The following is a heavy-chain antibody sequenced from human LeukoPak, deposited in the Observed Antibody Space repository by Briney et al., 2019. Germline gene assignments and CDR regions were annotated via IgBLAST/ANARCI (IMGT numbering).Heavy chain of an antibody. J-gene: IGHJ5*02. CDR3: ARHRFGSTRFDP. V-gene: IGHV6-1*01. CDR2: TYYRSKWYN. Sequence: SQTLSLTCAISGDSVSSNSAAWNWIRQSPSRGLEWLGRTYYRSKWYNYYGASVKSRITINPDTSKNQFSLKLSSVTATDTAVYYCARHRFGSTRFDPWGQGTLVTVSS. D-gene: IGHD3-16*01. CDR1: GDSVSSNSAA.